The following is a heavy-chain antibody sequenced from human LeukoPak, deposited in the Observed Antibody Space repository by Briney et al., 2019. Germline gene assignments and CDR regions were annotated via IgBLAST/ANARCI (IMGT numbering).Heavy chain of an antibody. Sequence: ASVKVSCKASGYTFTGYYMHWVRQAPGQGLEWMGWINPNSGGTNYAQKFQGRVTMTTDTSTSTAYMELRSLRSDDTAVYFCARDSSSWYYYFYGMDVWGQGTTVTVSS. D-gene: IGHD6-13*01. CDR2: INPNSGGT. V-gene: IGHV1-2*02. CDR3: ARDSSSWYYYFYGMDV. J-gene: IGHJ6*02. CDR1: GYTFTGYY.